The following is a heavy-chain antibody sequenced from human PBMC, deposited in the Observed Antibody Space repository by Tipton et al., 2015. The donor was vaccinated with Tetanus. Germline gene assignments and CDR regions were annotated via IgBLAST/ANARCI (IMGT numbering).Heavy chain of an antibody. CDR1: GGSIGSGGNY. V-gene: IGHV4-31*03. Sequence: LRLSCTVSGGSIGSGGNYWSWIRQHPGKGLEWIGNIYYSGSTYNNPSLKSRVTISIDTSKNQFSLKLSSVTAADTGVYYCAKRDYKKGNWFDPWGQGIPVTVSP. D-gene: IGHD4-11*01. CDR2: IYYSGST. CDR3: AKRDYKKGNWFDP. J-gene: IGHJ5*02.